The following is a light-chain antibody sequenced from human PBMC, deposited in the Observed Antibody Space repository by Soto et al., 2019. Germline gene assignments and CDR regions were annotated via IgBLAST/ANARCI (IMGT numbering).Light chain of an antibody. Sequence: QSVLTQPPSASASPGQSVTISCTGTSSDVGGYNYVSWYQQRPGKAPKLMIYEVSQRPSGVPDRFSGSESGNTATLTVSGLQAEDEDDYYCSSFADNSNRRVFGSGTKLTVL. V-gene: IGLV2-8*01. J-gene: IGLJ1*01. CDR3: SSFADNSNRRV. CDR1: SSDVGGYNY. CDR2: EVS.